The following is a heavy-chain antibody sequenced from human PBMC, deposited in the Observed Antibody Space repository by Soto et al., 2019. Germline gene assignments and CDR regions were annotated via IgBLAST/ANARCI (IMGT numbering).Heavy chain of an antibody. V-gene: IGHV4-34*01. CDR1: GGSFSGYY. J-gene: IGHJ6*02. D-gene: IGHD3-10*01. CDR3: ARASSYYYGSGRNYGMDV. CDR2: INHSGST. Sequence: SETLSLTCAVYGGSFSGYYWSWIRQPPGKGLEWIGEINHSGSTNYNPSLKSRVTISVDTSKNQFSLKLSSVTAADTAVYYCARASSYYYGSGRNYGMDVWGQGTTVTSP.